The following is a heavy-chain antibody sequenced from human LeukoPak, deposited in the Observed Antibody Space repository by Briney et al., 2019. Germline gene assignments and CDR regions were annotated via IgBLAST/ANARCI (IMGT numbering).Heavy chain of an antibody. D-gene: IGHD2-21*02. J-gene: IGHJ5*02. CDR3: ARGLLFSWFDP. V-gene: IGHV4-31*03. CDR2: IYYSGST. Sequence: SETLSLTCTVSGGSISSGGYYWSWIRQHPGKGLEWIGYIYYSGSTYYNPSLKSRVTISVDTSKNQFSLKLSSVTATDTAVYYCARGLLFSWFDPWGQGTLVTVTS. CDR1: GGSISSGGYY.